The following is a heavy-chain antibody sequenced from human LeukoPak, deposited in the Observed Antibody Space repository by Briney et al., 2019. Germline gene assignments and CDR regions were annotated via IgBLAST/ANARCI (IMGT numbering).Heavy chain of an antibody. D-gene: IGHD2-15*01. Sequence: PGGSLRLSCAASGFNFSNYAMTWVRQAPGKGLEWVSTVNSNDRPYYADSVKGRFTISRDNSKNTMHLQMNTLRVEDTALYYCTKARAAVVEAAINYWGQGILVTVSP. CDR2: VNSNDRP. V-gene: IGHV3-23*01. CDR1: GFNFSNYA. CDR3: TKARAAVVEAAINY. J-gene: IGHJ4*02.